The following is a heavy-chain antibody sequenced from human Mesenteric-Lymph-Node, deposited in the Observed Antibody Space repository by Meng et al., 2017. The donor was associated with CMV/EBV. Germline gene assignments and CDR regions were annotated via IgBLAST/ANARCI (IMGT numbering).Heavy chain of an antibody. J-gene: IGHJ4*02. CDR3: AREIGETSPFDY. CDR1: GFTFSSNW. Sequence: GESLKISCADSGFTFSSNWMHWVRQAPGKGLVWVSRINSDGIGTNYADSVKGRFTISRDNAKNTLYLQMNSLRAEDTAVYYCAREIGETSPFDYWSQGTLVTVSS. V-gene: IGHV3-74*01. CDR2: INSDGIGT. D-gene: IGHD2-21*01.